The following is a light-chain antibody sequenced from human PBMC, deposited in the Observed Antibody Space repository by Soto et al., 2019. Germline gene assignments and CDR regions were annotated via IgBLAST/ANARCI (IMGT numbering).Light chain of an antibody. CDR3: QTWGTGILV. Sequence: QLVLTQSPSASASLGASVKLTCTLSSGHSSYAIAWHQQQPEKGPRYLMKLNSDGSHSKGDGSPDRFSGSSSGAERYLTISGLQSEDEADYYCQTWGTGILVFGTGTKLTVL. CDR1: SGHSSYA. CDR2: LNSDGSH. V-gene: IGLV4-69*01. J-gene: IGLJ1*01.